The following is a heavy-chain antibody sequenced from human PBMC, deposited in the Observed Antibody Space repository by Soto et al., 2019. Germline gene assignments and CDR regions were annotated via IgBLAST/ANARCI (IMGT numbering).Heavy chain of an antibody. V-gene: IGHV3-23*01. CDR2: ISGNSDTS. CDR1: GFPFSAYG. J-gene: IGHJ5*02. Sequence: EVQLLESGGRLVQPGGSLRLSCEGTGFPFSAYGMSWVRQAPGKGLEWVSSISGNSDTSYYADSVKGRFTISRDNSENTLYLHMNILSADDTAVYYCAKDQRPRHPHDEGYESWGQGTLVTVSS. CDR3: AKDQRPRHPHDEGYES. D-gene: IGHD2-15*01.